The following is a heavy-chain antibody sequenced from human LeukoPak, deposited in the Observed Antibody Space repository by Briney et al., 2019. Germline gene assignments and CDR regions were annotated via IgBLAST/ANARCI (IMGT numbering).Heavy chain of an antibody. CDR2: IYYSGST. Sequence: PSQTLSLTCTVSGGSISSGGYYWSWIRQHPGKGLEWIGYIYYSGSTYYNPSLKSRVTISVDTSKNQFSLKLSSVTAADTAVYYCARVVSGYEGWYDPWGQGTLVTVSS. CDR3: ARVVSGYEGWYDP. CDR1: GGSISSGGYY. J-gene: IGHJ5*02. D-gene: IGHD5-12*01. V-gene: IGHV4-31*03.